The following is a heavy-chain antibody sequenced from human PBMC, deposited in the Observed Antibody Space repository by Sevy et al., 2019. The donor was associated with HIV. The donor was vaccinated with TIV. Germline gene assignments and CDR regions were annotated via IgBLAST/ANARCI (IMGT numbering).Heavy chain of an antibody. D-gene: IGHD1-1*01. Sequence: GSMRLSCTTSGFTFGDYAMNWVRQAPGKGLEWVAFLKSKADGGTVDHAASVKGRFTISRDDSKSIAYLQMNDLTTEDTGVYYCTRWKGLQSIFDYWGQGALVTVSS. CDR1: GFTFGDYA. CDR3: TRWKGLQSIFDY. J-gene: IGHJ4*02. V-gene: IGHV3-49*04. CDR2: LKSKADGGTV.